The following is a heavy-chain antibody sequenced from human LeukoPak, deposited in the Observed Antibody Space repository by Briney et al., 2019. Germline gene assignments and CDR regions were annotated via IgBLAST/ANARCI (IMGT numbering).Heavy chain of an antibody. V-gene: IGHV1-69*06. Sequence: SVKVSCKASGGTFSSYAISWVRQAPGQGLGWRGGIIPIFGTANYAQKFQGRVTITADKSTSTAYMELSSLRSEDTAVYYCAIGWGSLYYYYYMDVWGKGTTVTVSS. CDR2: IIPIFGTA. D-gene: IGHD3-16*01. CDR1: GGTFSSYA. CDR3: AIGWGSLYYYYYMDV. J-gene: IGHJ6*03.